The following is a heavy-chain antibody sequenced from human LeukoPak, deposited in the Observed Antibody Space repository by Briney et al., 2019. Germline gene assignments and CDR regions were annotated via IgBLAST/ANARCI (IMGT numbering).Heavy chain of an antibody. CDR1: GFTFSNYG. J-gene: IGHJ4*02. CDR2: ISAGGGGS. V-gene: IGHV3-23*01. D-gene: IGHD3-10*01. CDR3: AKGGRMVRGVIVTNYYFDY. Sequence: GGSLRLSCAASGFTFSNYGMHWVRQAPGKGLEWVSSISAGGGGSYYADSVQGRFTISRDTSKNTLYLQMNSLRAEDTAVYYCAKGGRMVRGVIVTNYYFDYWGQGTLVTVSS.